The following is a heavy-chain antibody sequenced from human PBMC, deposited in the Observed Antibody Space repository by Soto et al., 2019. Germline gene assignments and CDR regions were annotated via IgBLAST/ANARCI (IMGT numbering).Heavy chain of an antibody. V-gene: IGHV3-30*18. J-gene: IGHJ5*02. D-gene: IGHD1-1*01. Sequence: GGSLRLSCAASGFTFSSYGMHWVRQAPGKGLEWVAVISYDGSNKYYADSVKGRFTISRDNSKNTLYLQMNSLRAEDTAVYYCAKDRKNTNHNWFDPWGQGTLVTVSS. CDR3: AKDRKNTNHNWFDP. CDR1: GFTFSSYG. CDR2: ISYDGSNK.